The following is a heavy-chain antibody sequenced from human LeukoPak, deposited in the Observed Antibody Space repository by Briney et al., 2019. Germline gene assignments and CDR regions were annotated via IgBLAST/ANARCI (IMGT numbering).Heavy chain of an antibody. D-gene: IGHD5-12*01. Sequence: GALVKVSCKASGYTFSNYGMIWVRQAPGHGLEWMGWISGFNGHTKYSQKSQGRVTMTTDTSTSTAYMEVRSLRSDDTAVYYCARAWLRRKYYYYMDVWGKGTTVTVSS. V-gene: IGHV1-18*04. CDR1: GYTFSNYG. CDR2: ISGFNGHT. J-gene: IGHJ6*03. CDR3: ARAWLRRKYYYYMDV.